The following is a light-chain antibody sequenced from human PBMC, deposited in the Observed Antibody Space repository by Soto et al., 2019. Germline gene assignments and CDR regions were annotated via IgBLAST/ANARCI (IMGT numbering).Light chain of an antibody. CDR1: SSDLGGSNY. CDR2: EVT. CDR3: SSFEASNNLL. V-gene: IGLV2-8*01. J-gene: IGLJ2*01. Sequence: QSALTQPPSASGSPGQSVTISCTGSSSDLGGSNYVSWYQQHPGNAPKVILYEVTKRPSGVPARFSGSKSGNTASLTVSGLQVEDEADYYCSSFEASNNLLFGGGTKLTVL.